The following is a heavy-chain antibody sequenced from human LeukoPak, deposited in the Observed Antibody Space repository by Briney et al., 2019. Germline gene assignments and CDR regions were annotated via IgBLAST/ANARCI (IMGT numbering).Heavy chain of an antibody. V-gene: IGHV3-74*01. CDR1: GFTFSSYW. Sequence: GGSLRLSCAASGFTFSSYWMHWVRHAPGKGLVWVSCINGDGSITKYADSVKGRFSISRDNAKNTLYLQVNSLRAEDTSVYYCAQGGSPGALDYWGQGTLVTVSS. CDR3: AQGGSPGALDY. D-gene: IGHD1-26*01. J-gene: IGHJ4*02. CDR2: INGDGSIT.